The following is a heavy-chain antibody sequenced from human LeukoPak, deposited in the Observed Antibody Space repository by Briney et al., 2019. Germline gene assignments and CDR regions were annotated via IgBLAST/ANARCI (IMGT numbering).Heavy chain of an antibody. CDR3: ARDHYDSRGYSFYGMDV. D-gene: IGHD3-22*01. CDR2: IYTSGST. V-gene: IGHV4-4*07. CDR1: GGSISSYY. J-gene: IGHJ6*02. Sequence: SETLSLTCTVSGGSISSYYWSWIRQPAGKGLEWIGRIYTSGSTNYNPSLKSRVTMSVDTSKNQFSLKLSSVTAADTAVYYCARDHYDSRGYSFYGMDVWGQGTTVTVSS.